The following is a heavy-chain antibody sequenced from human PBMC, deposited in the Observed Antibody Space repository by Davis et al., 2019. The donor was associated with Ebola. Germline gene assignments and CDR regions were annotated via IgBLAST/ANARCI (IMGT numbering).Heavy chain of an antibody. V-gene: IGHV3-53*01. CDR2: IYSGGST. Sequence: PGGSLRLSCAASGFTVSSNYMSWVRQAPGKGLEWVSVIYSGGSTYYADSVKGRFTISRDNSKNTLYLQMNSLRAEDTAVYYCASESTVTTLYYYYGMDVWGKGTTVTVSS. CDR1: GFTVSSNY. D-gene: IGHD4-17*01. CDR3: ASESTVTTLYYYYGMDV. J-gene: IGHJ6*04.